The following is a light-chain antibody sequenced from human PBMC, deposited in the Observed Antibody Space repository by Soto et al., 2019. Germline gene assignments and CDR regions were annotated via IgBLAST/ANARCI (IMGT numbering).Light chain of an antibody. J-gene: IGLJ3*02. Sequence: QSVLTQPPSVSGAPGQRVTISCTGSSSNIGAGYHVHWYQQLPGTAPKLLIYGNSNRPSGVPDRFSGSKSGTSASLAITGLQAGDEADYYCQSYDSSLSGSVFGGGTKVTVL. CDR1: SSNIGAGYH. V-gene: IGLV1-40*01. CDR2: GNS. CDR3: QSYDSSLSGSV.